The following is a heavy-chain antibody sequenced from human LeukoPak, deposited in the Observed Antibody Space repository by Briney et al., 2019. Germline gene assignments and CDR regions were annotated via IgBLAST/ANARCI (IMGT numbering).Heavy chain of an antibody. Sequence: SVKVSCKASGGTFSSYAISWVRQAPGQGLEWMGRIIPIFGTANYAQKFQGRVTITTDESTSTAYMEPSSLRSEDTAVYYCAAPQNMVRGVTQPDAFDIWGQGTMVTVSS. CDR1: GGTFSSYA. D-gene: IGHD3-10*01. J-gene: IGHJ3*02. V-gene: IGHV1-69*05. CDR2: IIPIFGTA. CDR3: AAPQNMVRGVTQPDAFDI.